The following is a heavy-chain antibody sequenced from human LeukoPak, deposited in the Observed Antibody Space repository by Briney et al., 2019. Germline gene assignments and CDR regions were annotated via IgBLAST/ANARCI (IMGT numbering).Heavy chain of an antibody. J-gene: IGHJ4*02. CDR2: INHSGST. V-gene: IGHV4-34*01. Sequence: PSETLSLTCAVYGGSFSGYYWSWIRQPPGKGLEWIGEINHSGSTNYNPSLKSRVTISVDTSKNQFSLKLSSVTAADTAVYYCARASITMIVVVFDHWGQGTLVTVSS. D-gene: IGHD3-22*01. CDR3: ARASITMIVVVFDH. CDR1: GGSFSGYY.